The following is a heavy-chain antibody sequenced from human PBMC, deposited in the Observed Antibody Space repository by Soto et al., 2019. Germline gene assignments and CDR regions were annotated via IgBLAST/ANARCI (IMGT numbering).Heavy chain of an antibody. CDR3: ARGGGYYDSSGLYYYGMDV. J-gene: IGHJ6*02. V-gene: IGHV3-21*01. D-gene: IGHD3-22*01. Sequence: GGSLRLSCAASGFTFSSDSMNWVRQAPGKGLEWVSSISSSSSYIYYADSVKGRFTISRDNAKNSLYLQMNSLRAEDTAVYYCARGGGYYDSSGLYYYGMDVWGQGTTVTVSS. CDR2: ISSSSSYI. CDR1: GFTFSSDS.